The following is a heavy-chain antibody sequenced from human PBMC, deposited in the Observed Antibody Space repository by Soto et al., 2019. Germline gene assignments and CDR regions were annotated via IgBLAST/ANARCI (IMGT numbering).Heavy chain of an antibody. CDR2: ISNSGATT. J-gene: IGHJ4*02. CDR1: GFTFSNYG. D-gene: IGHD2-15*01. V-gene: IGHV3-23*01. Sequence: GGSLRLSCAASGFTFSNYGMSWVRQPPGKGLEWVSDISNSGATTYYADSVKGRFTISRDNSKNTLYLQMNSLRAEDTAVYYCAMDLGYCSGGSCYSSDYWGQGTLVTVSS. CDR3: AMDLGYCSGGSCYSSDY.